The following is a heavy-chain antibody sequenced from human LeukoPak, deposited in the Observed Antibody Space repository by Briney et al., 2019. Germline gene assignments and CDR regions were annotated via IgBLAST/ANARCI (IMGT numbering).Heavy chain of an antibody. CDR3: ARALYYYDSSGYSPGGY. CDR1: GFNFSSYS. Sequence: GGSLRLSCAASGFNFSSYSMNWVRQAPGKGLEWVSSISSSSSYIYYADSVKGRFTISRDNAKNSLYLQMNSLRAEDTAVYYCARALYYYDSSGYSPGGYWGQGTLVTVSS. V-gene: IGHV3-21*01. D-gene: IGHD3-22*01. CDR2: ISSSSSYI. J-gene: IGHJ4*02.